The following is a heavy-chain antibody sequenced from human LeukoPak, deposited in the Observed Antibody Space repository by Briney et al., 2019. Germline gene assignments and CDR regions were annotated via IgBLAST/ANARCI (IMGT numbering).Heavy chain of an antibody. V-gene: IGHV4-30-4*01. D-gene: IGHD3-3*01. CDR3: AREVFRNNRFDP. Sequence: PSETLSLTCTVSGGSISSGDYYWSWIRQPPGKGLEWIGYIYYSGSAYYNPSLNSRVTISVDTSKNQFSLKLSSVTAADTAVYYCAREVFRNNRFDPWGQGTLVTVSS. CDR1: GGSISSGDYY. J-gene: IGHJ5*02. CDR2: IYYSGSA.